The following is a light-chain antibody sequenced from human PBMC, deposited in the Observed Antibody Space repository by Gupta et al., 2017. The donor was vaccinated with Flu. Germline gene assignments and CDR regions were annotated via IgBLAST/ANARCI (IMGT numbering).Light chain of an antibody. CDR2: GAS. Sequence: ESATLACRASQSVTSRYLAGYQKKPGQAPSLLIYGASSRATGIPDRFSGSGSGTDFTLTISRLEPEDFAVYYCQQYGSSPRTFGQGTKVEIK. J-gene: IGKJ1*01. CDR1: QSVTSRY. CDR3: QQYGSSPRT. V-gene: IGKV3-20*01.